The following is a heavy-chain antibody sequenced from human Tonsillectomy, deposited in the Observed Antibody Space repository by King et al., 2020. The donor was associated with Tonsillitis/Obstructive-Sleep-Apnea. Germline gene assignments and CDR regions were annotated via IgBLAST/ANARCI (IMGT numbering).Heavy chain of an antibody. D-gene: IGHD1-26*01. CDR3: ASLGGTFDY. CDR1: GYSFPSYW. CDR2: TFPADSDT. J-gene: IGHJ4*02. V-gene: IGHV5-51*01. Sequence: VQLVESGTEVKKPGESLKISCKGSGYSFPSYWIGWVRQIPGKGLEWMGITFPADSDTRYSPSFEGHVTISADKSISTAYLQWSSLKASDSAMYYCASLGGTFDYWGQGTLVTVSS.